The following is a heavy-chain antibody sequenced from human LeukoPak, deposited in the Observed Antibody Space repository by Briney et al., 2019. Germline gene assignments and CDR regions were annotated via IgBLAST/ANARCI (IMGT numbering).Heavy chain of an antibody. V-gene: IGHV4-4*07. CDR2: MYSSGTT. CDR3: ARRPTSHPFDL. CDR1: GGSITGYY. D-gene: IGHD2-2*01. J-gene: IGHJ4*02. Sequence: PSETLPLTCTVSGGSITGYYWSWLRQPAGKGLEWIGRMYSSGTTLYNPSLKSRLTMSVDASKNQFSLQLTSVTAADSAVYYCARRPTSHPFDLWGQGTLVTVSS.